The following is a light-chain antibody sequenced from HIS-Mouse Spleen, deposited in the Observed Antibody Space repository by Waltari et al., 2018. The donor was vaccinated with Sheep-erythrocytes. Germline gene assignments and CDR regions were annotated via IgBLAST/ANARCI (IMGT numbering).Light chain of an antibody. CDR1: TSDVGGYNY. CDR2: EVS. Sequence: PRSVSGSPAQSVTISCPGTTSDVGGYNYVPWSQQHPGKAPKLIIYEVSKRPSGVPDRFSGSKSGNTASLTISGLQAEDEADYYCCSYAGSYTFWVFGGGTKLTVL. V-gene: IGLV2-11*01. J-gene: IGLJ3*02. CDR3: CSYAGSYTFWV.